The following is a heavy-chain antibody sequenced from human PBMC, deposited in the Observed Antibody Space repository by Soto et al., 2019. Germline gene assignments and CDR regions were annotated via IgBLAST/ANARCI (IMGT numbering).Heavy chain of an antibody. CDR3: ATDSNYDVSNSF. CDR1: GGTFNNYA. J-gene: IGHJ4*02. V-gene: IGHV1-69*13. CDR2: ILPVSAPP. Sequence: SVKVSCKASGGTFNNYAINWVRQAPGQGLEWMGGILPVSAPPDYAQKFQGRVSITADHSTSTVYMELSRLKSDDTAVYFCATDSNYDVSNSFWGQGTLVTVSS. D-gene: IGHD3-3*01.